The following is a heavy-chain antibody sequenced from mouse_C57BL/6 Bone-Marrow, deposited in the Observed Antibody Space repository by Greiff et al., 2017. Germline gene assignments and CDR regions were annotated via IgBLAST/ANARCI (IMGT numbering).Heavy chain of an antibody. CDR1: GYTFTSYG. CDR2: IYPRSGNT. D-gene: IGHD1-1*01. Sequence: VKLQESGAELARPGASVKLSCKASGYTFTSYGISWVKQRTGQGLEWIGEIYPRSGNTYYNEKFKGKATLTADKSYSTAYMELRSLTSEDSAVYFCARRETTVVEAYWGQGTLVTVSA. V-gene: IGHV1-81*01. CDR3: ARRETTVVEAY. J-gene: IGHJ3*01.